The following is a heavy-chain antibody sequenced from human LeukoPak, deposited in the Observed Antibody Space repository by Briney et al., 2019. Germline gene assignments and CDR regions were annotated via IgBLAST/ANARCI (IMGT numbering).Heavy chain of an antibody. V-gene: IGHV3-48*03. D-gene: IGHD3-16*01. J-gene: IGHJ4*02. Sequence: TGGSLRLSCAASGFTVSNYDMNWVRQAPGKGLEWLSYINSGGSTMYYADSVKGRFTISRDNARNSLSLRMNSLRAEDTAVYYCVRAFGDYWGQGTLVTVSS. CDR3: VRAFGDY. CDR2: INSGGSTM. CDR1: GFTVSNYD.